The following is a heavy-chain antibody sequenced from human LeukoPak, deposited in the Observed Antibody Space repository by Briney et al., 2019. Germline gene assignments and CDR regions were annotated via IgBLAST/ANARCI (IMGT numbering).Heavy chain of an antibody. CDR3: ASLTTVTTGPIDY. Sequence: GGSLRLSCAASGFTFSSYAMHWVRQAPGRGLEWVALIRSNGSNKNYPDSLRGRFTISRDNSKTTLYLQMNSLRAEDTAVYYCASLTTVTTGPIDYWGQGTLVTVSA. V-gene: IGHV3-30*02. D-gene: IGHD4-17*01. CDR2: IRSNGSNK. J-gene: IGHJ4*02. CDR1: GFTFSSYA.